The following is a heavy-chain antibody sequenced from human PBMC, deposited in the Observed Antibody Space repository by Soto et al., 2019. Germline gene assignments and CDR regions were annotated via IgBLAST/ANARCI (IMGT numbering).Heavy chain of an antibody. J-gene: IGHJ4*02. Sequence: QLVQSGSEVKKPGSSVKVSCQASGGTFSGYVVTWVRQAPGQGLEWMGEFVPLFGTTNYAQRFSGRITITAEESTSTAYMELRTPRSDGTAVYYCATHGLGVSSPPYFDNWGQGTLVTVSS. CDR3: ATHGLGVSSPPYFDN. CDR2: FVPLFGTT. V-gene: IGHV1-69*01. CDR1: GGTFSGYV. D-gene: IGHD3-16*01.